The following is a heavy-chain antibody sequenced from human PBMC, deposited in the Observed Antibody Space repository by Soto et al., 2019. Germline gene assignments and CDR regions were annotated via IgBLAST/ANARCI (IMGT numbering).Heavy chain of an antibody. CDR2: ISGSGGST. V-gene: IGHV3-23*01. CDR1: GFTFSSYA. D-gene: IGHD4-17*01. CDR3: AKGPRDYGDYERSAFDI. Sequence: EVQLLESGGGLVQPGGSLRLSCAASGFTFSSYAMSWVRQAPGKGLEWVSAISGSGGSTYYADSVKGRFTISRDNSKNTLYLQMNSLRAEDTAVYYCAKGPRDYGDYERSAFDIWGQATMVTVSS. J-gene: IGHJ3*02.